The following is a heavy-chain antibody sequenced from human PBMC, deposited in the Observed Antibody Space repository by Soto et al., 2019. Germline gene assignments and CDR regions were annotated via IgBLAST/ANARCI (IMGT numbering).Heavy chain of an antibody. D-gene: IGHD4-17*01. V-gene: IGHV1-8*01. CDR3: ARGAVTTFYYYYYMDV. Sequence: QVPLVQSGAEVKKPGASVKVSCKASGYTFTSYDINWVRQATGQGLEWMGWMNPNSGNTGYAQKFQGRVTMTRNTSISTAYMELSSLRSEDTAVYYCARGAVTTFYYYYYMDVWGKGTTVTVSS. CDR2: MNPNSGNT. J-gene: IGHJ6*03. CDR1: GYTFTSYD.